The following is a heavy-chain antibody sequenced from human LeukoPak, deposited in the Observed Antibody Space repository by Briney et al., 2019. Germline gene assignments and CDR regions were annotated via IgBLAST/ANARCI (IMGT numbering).Heavy chain of an antibody. CDR2: INPNSGGT. D-gene: IGHD6-6*01. Sequence: GASVKVSCKASGYTFTGYYMHWVRQAPGQGLEWMGWINPNSGGTNYAQKFQGRVTMTRDTSISTAYMELSRLRSDDTAVYYCARDSSSSFVRWFDPWGQGTLVTVSS. V-gene: IGHV1-2*02. J-gene: IGHJ5*02. CDR3: ARDSSSSFVRWFDP. CDR1: GYTFTGYY.